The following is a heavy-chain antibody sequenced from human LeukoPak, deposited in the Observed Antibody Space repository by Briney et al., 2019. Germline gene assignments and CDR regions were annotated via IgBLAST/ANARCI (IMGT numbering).Heavy chain of an antibody. CDR1: GYTFISYG. CDR2: ISAYNGNT. V-gene: IGHV1-18*04. Sequence: ASVKVSCKASGYTFISYGISWVRQAPGQGLEWMGWISAYNGNTNYAQKLQGRVTVTTDTSTSTAYMELRSLRSDDTAVYYCARGRVGAGTTEGHGLDLWGKGTTVTVSS. D-gene: IGHD1-26*01. J-gene: IGHJ6*04. CDR3: ARGRVGAGTTEGHGLDL.